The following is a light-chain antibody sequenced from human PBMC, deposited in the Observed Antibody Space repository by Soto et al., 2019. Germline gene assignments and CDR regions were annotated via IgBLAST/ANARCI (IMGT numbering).Light chain of an antibody. V-gene: IGKV3-20*01. Sequence: EIVLTQSPGTLSLSPGERATLSCRASQIVTSSYLAWYQQKPGQAPRLLIYGASSRATGIPDRFSGSGSGTDFPLTVSEMEPEDFAVYYCQPYGRSPAFGGGTKVEIK. J-gene: IGKJ4*01. CDR3: QPYGRSPA. CDR2: GAS. CDR1: QIVTSSY.